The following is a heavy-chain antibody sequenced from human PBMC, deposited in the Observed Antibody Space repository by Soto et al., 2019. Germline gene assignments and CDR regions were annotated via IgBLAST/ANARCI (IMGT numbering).Heavy chain of an antibody. CDR2: ISSDENNR. D-gene: IGHD5-18*01. CDR3: ARALDTTMASKDNWFDP. V-gene: IGHV3-30-3*01. CDR1: GFTFRSYA. J-gene: IGHJ5*02. Sequence: QVQLVESGGGVVQPGRSLRLSCAASGFTFRSYAMHWVRQAPGKGLEWVAVISSDENNRSYADSVKGRFTISRDNTKNXXDRQVNSLRAEDTAVYYCARALDTTMASKDNWFDPWGQGTLVTVSS.